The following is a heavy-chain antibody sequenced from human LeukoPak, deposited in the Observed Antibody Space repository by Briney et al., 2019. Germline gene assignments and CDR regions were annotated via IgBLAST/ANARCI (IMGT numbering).Heavy chain of an antibody. CDR1: GFTFSSHW. V-gene: IGHV3-7*03. J-gene: IGHJ4*02. CDR2: IKQDGSER. CDR3: AKDLSGAVAGNIDY. Sequence: PGGSLRLSCAASGFTFSSHWMSWVRQAPGKGLEGVANIKQDGSERKYVDSVKGRFTISRDNTKNSLYLQMNSLRAEDTAVYYCAKDLSGAVAGNIDYWGQGTLVTVSS. D-gene: IGHD6-19*01.